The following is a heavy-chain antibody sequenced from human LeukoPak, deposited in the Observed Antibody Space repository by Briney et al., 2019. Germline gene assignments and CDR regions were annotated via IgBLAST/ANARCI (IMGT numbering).Heavy chain of an antibody. J-gene: IGHJ4*02. V-gene: IGHV4-59*01. Sequence: SETLSLTCTVSGGSISSYYWSWIRQPPGKGLEWIGYIYYSGSTNYNPSLKSQVTISVDTSKNQFSLKLSSVTAADTAVYYCARGDYYDSSGYSDYFDYWGQGTLVTVSS. D-gene: IGHD3-22*01. CDR3: ARGDYYDSSGYSDYFDY. CDR2: IYYSGST. CDR1: GGSISSYY.